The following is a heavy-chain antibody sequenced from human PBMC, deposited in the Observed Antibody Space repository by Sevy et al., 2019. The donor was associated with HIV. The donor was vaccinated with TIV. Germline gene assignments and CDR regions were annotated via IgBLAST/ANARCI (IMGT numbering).Heavy chain of an antibody. CDR2: ISYDRSDK. D-gene: IGHD6-6*01. J-gene: IGHJ4*02. Sequence: EGSLRLSCAASGFTFGSYGMHWVRQAPGKGLEWVAYISYDRSDKNYGDSVKDRFTISRDNSKNTVYLQMNSLRAEDTAIYYCARVFSSYYFDYWGQGTLVTVSS. CDR1: GFTFGSYG. CDR3: ARVFSSYYFDY. V-gene: IGHV3-30*02.